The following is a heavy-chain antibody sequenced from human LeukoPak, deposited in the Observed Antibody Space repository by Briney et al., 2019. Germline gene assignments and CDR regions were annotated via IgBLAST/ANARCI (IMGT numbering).Heavy chain of an antibody. J-gene: IGHJ3*02. CDR3: AKDLGYAGDTAMREDAFDI. V-gene: IGHV3-9*01. CDR2: ISWNSGSI. CDR1: GFTFDDYA. Sequence: PGGSLRLSCAASGFTFDDYAMHWVRHTPGKGLEWVSGISWNSGSIGYADSVKGRFTISRDNSKNSLYLQMNSLRTEDTALYYCAKDLGYAGDTAMREDAFDIWGQGTMVTVSS. D-gene: IGHD5-18*01.